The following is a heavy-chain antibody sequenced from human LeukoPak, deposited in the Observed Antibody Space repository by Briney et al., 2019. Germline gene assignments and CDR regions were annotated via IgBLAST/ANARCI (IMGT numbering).Heavy chain of an antibody. J-gene: IGHJ3*02. V-gene: IGHV4-61*02. CDR2: IYSSGNT. CDR1: GGSISSGTYY. D-gene: IGHD4-17*01. CDR3: AIHDYGDRDAFDI. Sequence: PSETLSLTCTVSGGSISSGTYYWSWIRQPAGKGLEWIGRIYSSGNTRYNPSLESRVFISVDTSKNQFSLKLSSVTAADTAVYHCAIHDYGDRDAFDIWGQGTMVTVSS.